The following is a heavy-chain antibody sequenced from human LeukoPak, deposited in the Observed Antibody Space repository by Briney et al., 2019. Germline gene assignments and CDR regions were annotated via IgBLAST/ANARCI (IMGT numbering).Heavy chain of an antibody. V-gene: IGHV3-20*01. CDR2: INWNGGST. CDR1: GFTFDDYG. J-gene: IGHJ6*03. Sequence: GGSLRLSCAASGFTFDDYGMSWVRQAPGKGLEWVSGINWNGGSTGYADSVKGRFTISRDNAKNSLYLQMNSLRAEDTALYHCARYGPREDYYYMDVWGKGTTVTISS. D-gene: IGHD3-10*01. CDR3: ARYGPREDYYYMDV.